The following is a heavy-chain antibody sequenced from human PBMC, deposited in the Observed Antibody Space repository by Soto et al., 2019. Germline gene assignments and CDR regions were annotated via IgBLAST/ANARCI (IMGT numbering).Heavy chain of an antibody. CDR3: ARGLDSSGWYPYYHYGLDV. CDR2: INHSGST. D-gene: IGHD6-19*01. Sequence: SETLSLTCAVYGGSFSGYYWSWIRQLPGKGLEWIGEINHSGSTNYNPSLKSRVTISVDTSKNQFSLKLSSVNAADTAVYYCARGLDSSGWYPYYHYGLDVWGQGTTVTVSS. J-gene: IGHJ6*02. CDR1: GGSFSGYY. V-gene: IGHV4-34*01.